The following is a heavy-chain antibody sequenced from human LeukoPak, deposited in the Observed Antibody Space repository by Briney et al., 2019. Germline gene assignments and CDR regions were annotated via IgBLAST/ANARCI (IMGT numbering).Heavy chain of an antibody. CDR3: TRGSYYYY. CDR1: GFTFSNYR. Sequence: QPGGSLRLSCAASGFTFSNYRMNWVRQAPGKGLEWISYIGGSSSSTIYYTDSVKGRFTVSRDNAKNSLYLQMNSLRAEDTAVYYCTRGSYYYYWGQGTLVTVSS. J-gene: IGHJ4*02. CDR2: IGGSSSSTI. V-gene: IGHV3-48*01. D-gene: IGHD3-10*01.